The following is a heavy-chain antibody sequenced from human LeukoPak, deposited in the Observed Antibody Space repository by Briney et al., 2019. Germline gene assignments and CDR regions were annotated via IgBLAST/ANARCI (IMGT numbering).Heavy chain of an antibody. Sequence: GASVKVPCKASGGTFSSYAISWVRQAPGQGLEWMGGIIPIFGTANYAQKFQGRVTITADESTSTAYMELSSLRSEDTAVYYCARAPYYYDSSGQPNWFDPWGQGTLVTVSS. D-gene: IGHD3-22*01. J-gene: IGHJ5*02. CDR2: IIPIFGTA. CDR3: ARAPYYYDSSGQPNWFDP. CDR1: GGTFSSYA. V-gene: IGHV1-69*13.